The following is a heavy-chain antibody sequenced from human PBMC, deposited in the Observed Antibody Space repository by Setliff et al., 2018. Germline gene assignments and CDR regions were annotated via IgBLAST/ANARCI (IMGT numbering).Heavy chain of an antibody. CDR2: ISAYTGNT. Sequence: ASVKVSCKASGYTFSHSGITWVRQAPGQGLEWMGWISAYTGNTNYAQKLQGRVTMTTDSSTNTAYLELRGLTSDDTAVYYCARSQWDGLWFKELLSNWGQGTLVTVSS. V-gene: IGHV1-18*01. D-gene: IGHD3-10*01. CDR3: ARSQWDGLWFKELLSN. J-gene: IGHJ4*02. CDR1: GYTFSHSG.